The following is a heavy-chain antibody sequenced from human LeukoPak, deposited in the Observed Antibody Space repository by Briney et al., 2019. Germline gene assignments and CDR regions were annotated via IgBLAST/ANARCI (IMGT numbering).Heavy chain of an antibody. Sequence: PSETLSLTCTVSGGSVSSSNYYWSWNRQPPGKGLEWIGYIYYHGSTNYNPSLKSRVTISVDTSKNQFSLKLRSVTAADTAVYFCARHNYDFWSGYFRFDHWGQGTLVTVSS. J-gene: IGHJ4*02. CDR2: IYYHGST. D-gene: IGHD3-3*01. CDR1: GGSVSSSNYY. V-gene: IGHV4-61*01. CDR3: ARHNYDFWSGYFRFDH.